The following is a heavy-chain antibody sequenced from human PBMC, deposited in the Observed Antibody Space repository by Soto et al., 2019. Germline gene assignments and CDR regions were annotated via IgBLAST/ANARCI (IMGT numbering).Heavy chain of an antibody. Sequence: QVQLVESGGGVVQPGRSLRLSCAASGFTFSSYGMHWVRQAPGKGLEWVAVISYDGSNKYYADSVKGRFTISRENSKNTLYLQMNSLRAEDTAVYYCAKDYEWELLGFDYWGQGTLVTVSS. J-gene: IGHJ4*02. D-gene: IGHD1-26*01. CDR1: GFTFSSYG. V-gene: IGHV3-30*18. CDR2: ISYDGSNK. CDR3: AKDYEWELLGFDY.